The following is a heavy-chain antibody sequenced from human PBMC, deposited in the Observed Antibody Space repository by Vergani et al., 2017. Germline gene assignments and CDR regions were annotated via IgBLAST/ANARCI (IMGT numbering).Heavy chain of an antibody. CDR1: GFTFSSYS. J-gene: IGHJ6*02. Sequence: EVQLVESGGGLVKPGGSLRLSCAASGFTFSSYSMNWVRQAPGKGLEWVSSISSSSSYIYYADSVKGRFTISRDNAKNSLYLQMNSLRAEDTAVYYCARERDIQLWSPSGMDVWGQGTTVTVSS. D-gene: IGHD5-18*01. V-gene: IGHV3-21*01. CDR2: ISSSSSYI. CDR3: ARERDIQLWSPSGMDV.